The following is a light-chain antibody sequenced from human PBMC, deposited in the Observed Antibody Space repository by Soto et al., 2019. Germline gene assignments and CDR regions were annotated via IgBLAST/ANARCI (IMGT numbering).Light chain of an antibody. J-gene: IGKJ5*01. Sequence: EIVLTQSPATLSLSPGERATLSCSSSQSVSSYLAWYQQKPGQAPRLLIYDASNRATGIPARFSGSGSGTDFTLTISSLEPEDSAVYYCQQRHMWPITFGQGTRLEIK. CDR1: QSVSSY. CDR3: QQRHMWPIT. CDR2: DAS. V-gene: IGKV3-11*01.